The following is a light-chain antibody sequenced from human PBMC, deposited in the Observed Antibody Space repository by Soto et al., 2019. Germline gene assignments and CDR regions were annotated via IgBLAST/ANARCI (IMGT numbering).Light chain of an antibody. V-gene: IGKV1-39*01. CDR1: RNVSIY. Sequence: PLTQSPSSLAASVGDRLTLTCLASRNVSIYLHCYQHKPGKGPTLLIHATSNLQIWVPSRFSGSGSGTEFTLTIISLEPEDFGTYYCKQSYKMPSFGQGTRLVIK. CDR2: ATS. J-gene: IGKJ5*01. CDR3: KQSYKMPS.